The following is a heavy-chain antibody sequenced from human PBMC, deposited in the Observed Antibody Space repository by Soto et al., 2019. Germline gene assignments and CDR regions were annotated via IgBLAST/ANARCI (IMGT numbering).Heavy chain of an antibody. J-gene: IGHJ5*02. CDR2: IYHSGST. D-gene: IGHD6-13*01. V-gene: IGHV4-30-2*01. CDR3: ARVSAAGGWFVP. CDR1: GGSISSGGYS. Sequence: PSETLSLTCAVSGGSISSGGYSWSWIRQPPGKGLEWIGYIYHSGSTYYNPSLKSRVTISVDRPKNQFSLKLSSVTAADTAVYYCARVSAAGGWFVPWGQGTLVTVSS.